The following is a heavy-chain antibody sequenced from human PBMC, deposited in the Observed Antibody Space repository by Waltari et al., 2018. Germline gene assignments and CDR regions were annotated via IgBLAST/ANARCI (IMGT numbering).Heavy chain of an antibody. J-gene: IGHJ6*02. D-gene: IGHD5-12*01. CDR1: GGTFSSYA. CDR3: ASYSGYDRPPYYYYGMDV. Sequence: QVQLVQSGAEVKKPGSSVKVSCKASGGTFSSYAISWVRQAPGQGLEWMGGIIPICGTANYAQKFQGRVTITADESTSTAYMELSSLRSEDTAVYYCASYSGYDRPPYYYYGMDVWGQGTTVTVSS. V-gene: IGHV1-69*12. CDR2: IIPICGTA.